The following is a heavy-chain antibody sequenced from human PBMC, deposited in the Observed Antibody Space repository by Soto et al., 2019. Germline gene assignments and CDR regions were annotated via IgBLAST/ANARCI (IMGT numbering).Heavy chain of an antibody. V-gene: IGHV3-33*01. D-gene: IGHD5-18*01. CDR1: AFTFSSYG. J-gene: IGHJ2*01. CDR2: ISYDGSNK. Sequence: QPGGSLRLSCSASAFTFSSYGMHWVRQAPGKGLEWVAFISYDGSNKYYADSVKGRFTISRDNSKNTLYLQMNSLRAEDTAVYYCARDSLNEYSYGYVSWYFDLWGRGTLVTVSS. CDR3: ARDSLNEYSYGYVSWYFDL.